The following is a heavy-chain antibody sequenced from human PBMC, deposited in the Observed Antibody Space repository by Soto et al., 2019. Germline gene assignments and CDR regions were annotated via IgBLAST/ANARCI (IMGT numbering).Heavy chain of an antibody. CDR3: ARDPISGDY. CDR1: GYTFTSYY. CDR2: INPSGGST. J-gene: IGHJ4*02. V-gene: IGHV1-46*01. Sequence: QVQLVQSGAEVKKPGASVKVSCKASGYTFTSYYMHCVRQAPGQGLEWMGIINPSGGSTSYAQKFQCSVTMTRDTSTSTVYMELRRLRSEDTAVYYCARDPISGDYWGQGTLVTVSS. D-gene: IGHD3-9*01.